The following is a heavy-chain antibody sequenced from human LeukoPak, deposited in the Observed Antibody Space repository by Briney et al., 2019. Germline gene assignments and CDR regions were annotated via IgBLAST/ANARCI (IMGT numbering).Heavy chain of an antibody. CDR1: GFTFSSYG. J-gene: IGHJ4*02. CDR2: ISYDGSNK. V-gene: IGHV3-30*18. CDR3: AKDYY. Sequence: PGGSLRLFCAASGFTFSSYGMHWVRRAPGKGLEWVAVISYDGSNKYYADSVKGRFTISRDNSKNTLYLQMNSLRAEDAAVYYCAKDYYGGQGTLVTVSS.